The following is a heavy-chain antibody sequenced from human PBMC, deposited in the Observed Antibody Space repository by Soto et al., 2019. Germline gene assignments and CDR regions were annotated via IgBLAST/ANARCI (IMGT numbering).Heavy chain of an antibody. J-gene: IGHJ5*02. V-gene: IGHV4-39*01. CDR2: IYYSGST. CDR1: GGSIISSSYY. D-gene: IGHD6-6*01. CDR3: ARHRARNWFDP. Sequence: KSSETLSLTCIASGGSIISSSYYRVWICQPPGKGLEWIGSIYYSGSTYYNPSLKSRVTISVDTSKNQFSLKLSSVTAADTAVFYCARHRARNWFDPWGQGTLVTVSS.